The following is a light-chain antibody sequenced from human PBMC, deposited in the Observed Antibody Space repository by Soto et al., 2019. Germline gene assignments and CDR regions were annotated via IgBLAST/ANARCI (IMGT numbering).Light chain of an antibody. CDR2: EVS. Sequence: QSALTQPASVSGSPGQSITISCTGTSSDVGGYNYVSWYQQHPGKAPKLMIYEVSNRPSGVSNRFSGSKSGNTASLTISGLQGDDEADYYCSSYTSSSTRVFGGGTKLTVL. J-gene: IGLJ2*01. CDR1: SSDVGGYNY. CDR3: SSYTSSSTRV. V-gene: IGLV2-14*01.